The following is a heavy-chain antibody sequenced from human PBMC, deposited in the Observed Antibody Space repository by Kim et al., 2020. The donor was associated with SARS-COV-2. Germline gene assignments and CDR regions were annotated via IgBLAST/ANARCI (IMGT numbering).Heavy chain of an antibody. D-gene: IGHD3-3*01. CDR1: GGIFSSYS. J-gene: IGHJ5*02. V-gene: IGHV1-69*08. CDR2: IIPALGTA. CDR3: ARVVVADYDFWNGYYPVPFDP. Sequence: SVKVSCKVSGGIFSSYSFNWVRQAPGQEFEWMGGIIPALGTANLTQKENVRDRLTITADKSTTTTYMELTSLTSDDTAVYYCARVVVADYDFWNGYYPVPFDPCGQGTLVIVSS.